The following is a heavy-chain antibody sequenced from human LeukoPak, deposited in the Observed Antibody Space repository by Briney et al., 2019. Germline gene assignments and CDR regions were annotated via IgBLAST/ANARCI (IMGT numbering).Heavy chain of an antibody. CDR3: ARNEIGTTYDAFGI. J-gene: IGHJ3*02. CDR2: TYFRSKWYN. D-gene: IGHD1-1*01. CDR1: GDSVSSNSAA. Sequence: SQTLSLTCAISGDSVSSNSAAWTWIRQSPSRGLEWLGRTYFRSKWYNDYAVSVKSRIIINADTSRNRFSLQLNSVTPEDTAVYFCARNEIGTTYDAFGIWGQGTMVTVSS. V-gene: IGHV6-1*01.